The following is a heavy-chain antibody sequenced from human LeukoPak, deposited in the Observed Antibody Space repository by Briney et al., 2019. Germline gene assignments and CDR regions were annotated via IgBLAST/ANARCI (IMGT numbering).Heavy chain of an antibody. J-gene: IGHJ4*02. Sequence: PSETLSLTCTVSGASISSSRYYWAWIRHPPGRGLEWFGSIYYSGGTYCNPSVKSPVTISVDTSKNHFSLRLRSVTAADTALYFCAGGGYCSSSSCFAPLFDWWGQGTLVTVSS. D-gene: IGHD2-2*01. CDR3: AGGGYCSSSSCFAPLFDW. CDR1: GASISSSRYY. CDR2: IYYSGGT. V-gene: IGHV4-39*02.